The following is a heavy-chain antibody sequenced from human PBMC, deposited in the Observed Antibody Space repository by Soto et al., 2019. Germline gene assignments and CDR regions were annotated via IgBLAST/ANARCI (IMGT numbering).Heavy chain of an antibody. J-gene: IGHJ3*02. Sequence: PGGSLRLSCAASGFTFSSYAMSWVRQAPGKGLEWVSAISGSGGSTYYADSVKGRFTISRDNSKNTLYLQMNSLRAEDTAVYYSAKEASGVVVPAAMNDAFDIWGQGTMVTVSS. CDR3: AKEASGVVVPAAMNDAFDI. CDR1: GFTFSSYA. D-gene: IGHD2-2*01. V-gene: IGHV3-23*01. CDR2: ISGSGGST.